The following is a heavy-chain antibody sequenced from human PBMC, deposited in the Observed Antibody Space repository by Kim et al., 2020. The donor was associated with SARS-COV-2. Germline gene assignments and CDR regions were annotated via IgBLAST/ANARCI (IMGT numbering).Heavy chain of an antibody. D-gene: IGHD2-21*02. CDR2: INHSGST. V-gene: IGHV4-34*01. Sequence: SETLSLTCAVYGGSFSGYYWSWIRQPPGKGLEWIGEINHSGSTNYNPSLKSRVTISVDTSKNQFSLKLSSVTAADTAVYYCARGYCGGDCYNWFDPWGQGTLVTVSS. CDR3: ARGYCGGDCYNWFDP. J-gene: IGHJ5*02. CDR1: GGSFSGYY.